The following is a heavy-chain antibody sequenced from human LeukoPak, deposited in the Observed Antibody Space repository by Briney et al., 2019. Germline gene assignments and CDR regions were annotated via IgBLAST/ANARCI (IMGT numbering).Heavy chain of an antibody. V-gene: IGHV4-34*01. J-gene: IGHJ4*02. CDR3: ARMSNMGGRYSGYDYPFDY. Sequence: SETLSLTCAVYGGSFSGYYWSWIRQPPGKGLEWIGEINHSGSTNYNPSLKSRVTISVDTSKNQFSLKLSSVTAADTAVYYCARMSNMGGRYSGYDYPFDYWGQGTLVTVSS. D-gene: IGHD5-12*01. CDR1: GGSFSGYY. CDR2: INHSGST.